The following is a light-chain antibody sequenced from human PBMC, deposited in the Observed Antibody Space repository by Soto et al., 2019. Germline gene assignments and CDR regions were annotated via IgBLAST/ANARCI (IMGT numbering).Light chain of an antibody. V-gene: IGLV1-47*01. CDR2: RNS. CDR1: TSNIGSKY. J-gene: IGLJ3*02. Sequence: VLTQPPSASGPPGQRVAIPCSGSTSNIGSKYVYWYQQLPGTAPKLLIYRNSQRPSGVPDRFSGSKSGTSASLAISGLRSEDEADYYCAAWDGSLSGWVFGGGTKLTVL. CDR3: AAWDGSLSGWV.